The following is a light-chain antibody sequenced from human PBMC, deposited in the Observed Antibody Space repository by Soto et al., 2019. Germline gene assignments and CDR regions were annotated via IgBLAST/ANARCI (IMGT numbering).Light chain of an antibody. V-gene: IGLV1-44*01. J-gene: IGLJ2*01. Sequence: QSVLTQAPSASGTPGQRVTISCSGRSSNIGNNIVNWYQQLPGTAPKLLIYGDNQRPSGVPDRFSGYKSGTSASLAISGLQSEDEADYYCAAWDDSLTSVVFGGGTKLTVL. CDR3: AAWDDSLTSVV. CDR1: SSNIGNNI. CDR2: GDN.